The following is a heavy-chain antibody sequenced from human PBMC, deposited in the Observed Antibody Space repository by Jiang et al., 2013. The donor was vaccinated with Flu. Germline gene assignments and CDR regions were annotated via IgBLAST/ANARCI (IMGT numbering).Heavy chain of an antibody. CDR2: IYYSGST. CDR1: GGSISSYY. CDR3: ARVALLWFGEPAYYFDY. J-gene: IGHJ4*02. D-gene: IGHD3-10*01. V-gene: IGHV4-59*01. Sequence: PGLVKPSETLSLTCTVSGGSISSYYWSWIRQPPGKGLEWIGYIYYSGSTNYNPSLKSRVTISVDTSKNQFSLKLSSVTAADTAVYYCARVALLWFGEPAYYFDYWGQGTLVTVSS.